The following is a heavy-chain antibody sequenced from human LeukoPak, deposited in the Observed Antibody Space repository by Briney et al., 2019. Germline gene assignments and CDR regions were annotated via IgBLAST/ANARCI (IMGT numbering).Heavy chain of an antibody. D-gene: IGHD5-18*01. CDR2: INHSGST. CDR3: ERGRGIWLA. CDR1: GGSFSGYY. V-gene: IGHV4-34*01. Sequence: SETLSLTCAVYGGSFSGYYWSWIRQPPGKGLEWIGEINHSGSTNYNPSLKSRVTISVDTSKNQFSLKLSSVTAADTAVYYCERGRGIWLAWGQGTLVTVSS. J-gene: IGHJ5*02.